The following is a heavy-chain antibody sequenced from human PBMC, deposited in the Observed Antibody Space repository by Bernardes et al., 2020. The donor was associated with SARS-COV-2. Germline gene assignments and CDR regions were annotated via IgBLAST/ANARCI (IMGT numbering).Heavy chain of an antibody. CDR2: INPSGGST. D-gene: IGHD3-10*01. J-gene: IGHJ3*01. CDR3: ARATETAYSYGPFDY. Sequence: ASVKVSCKASGYTFTSYYMHWVRQAPGQGLEWMGIINPSGGSTSYAQKFQGRVTMTRDTSTSTVYMELSSLRSDDTAMYYCARATETAYSYGPFDYWGQGTMVTVSS. V-gene: IGHV1-46*01. CDR1: GYTFTSYY.